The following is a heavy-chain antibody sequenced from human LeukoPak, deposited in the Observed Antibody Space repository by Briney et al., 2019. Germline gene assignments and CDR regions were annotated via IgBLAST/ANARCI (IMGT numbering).Heavy chain of an antibody. CDR3: ARGIAAAAGDY. CDR1: GGTFSSYA. D-gene: IGHD6-13*01. CDR2: IIPILGIA. J-gene: IGHJ4*02. Sequence: SVKVSCKASGGTFSSYAISWVRQAPGQGLEWMGRIIPILGIANYPQKFQGGVTITADKSTSTAYMELSSLRSEDTAVYYCARGIAAAAGDYWGQGTLVTVSS. V-gene: IGHV1-69*04.